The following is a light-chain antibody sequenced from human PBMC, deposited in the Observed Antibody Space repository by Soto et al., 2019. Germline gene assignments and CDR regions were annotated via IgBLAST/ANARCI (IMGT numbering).Light chain of an antibody. CDR2: TTN. Sequence: QSVLTQPHSASGIPGQRVTISCSGSSSNIGTSSVHWFQQLPGTAPKLLISTTNQRPSGVPERFSGSKSGTSASLAISGLQSEDEADYYCAAWDDSLNGHVFGTGTKVTVL. J-gene: IGLJ1*01. CDR1: SSNIGTSS. V-gene: IGLV1-44*01. CDR3: AAWDDSLNGHV.